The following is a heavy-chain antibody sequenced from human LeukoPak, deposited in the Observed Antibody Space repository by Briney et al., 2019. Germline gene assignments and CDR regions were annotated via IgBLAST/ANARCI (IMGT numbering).Heavy chain of an antibody. CDR1: GGSFSGYY. D-gene: IGHD1-1*01. CDR3: ARAQLERPFDNWFDP. Sequence: SETLSLTCAVYGGSFSGYYWSWIRHPPGKGLEWIGEINHSGSTNYNPSLKSRVTISVDTSKNQFSLKLSSVTAADTAVYYCARAQLERPFDNWFDPWGQGTLVTVSS. J-gene: IGHJ5*02. V-gene: IGHV4-34*01. CDR2: INHSGST.